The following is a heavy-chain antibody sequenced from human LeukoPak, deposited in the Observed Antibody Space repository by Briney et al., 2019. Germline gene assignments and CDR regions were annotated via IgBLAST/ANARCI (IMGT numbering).Heavy chain of an antibody. CDR1: GYTFTSYG. V-gene: IGHV1-18*01. Sequence: ASVKVSCKASGYTFTSYGISWVRQAPGQGLEWMGWISAYNGNTNYAQKLQGRVTMTTDTSTSTAYMELSSLRSEDTAVYYCARVRGYSGYGYYYYYMDVWGKGTTVTVSS. CDR3: ARVRGYSGYGYYYYYMDV. CDR2: ISAYNGNT. J-gene: IGHJ6*03. D-gene: IGHD5-12*01.